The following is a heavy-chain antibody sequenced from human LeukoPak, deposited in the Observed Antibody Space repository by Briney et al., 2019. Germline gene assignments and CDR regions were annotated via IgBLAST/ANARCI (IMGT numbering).Heavy chain of an antibody. CDR1: GFXVGSNT. D-gene: IGHD3-22*01. J-gene: IGHJ4*02. CDR3: ARGGSYFDISGYYFY. Sequence: GGSLRLSCAASGFXVGSNTISWVRQAPGKGLEWVSIIYSGGSTSYADSVKGRFTISRDNSKNTLYLQMNSVRTEDTAVYYCARGGSYFDISGYYFYWGQGTLVTVSS. V-gene: IGHV3-66*01. CDR2: IYSGGST.